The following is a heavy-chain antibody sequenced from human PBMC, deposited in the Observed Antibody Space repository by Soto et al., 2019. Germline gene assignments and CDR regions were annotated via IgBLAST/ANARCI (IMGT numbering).Heavy chain of an antibody. Sequence: QVQLVESGGGVVQPGRSLRLSCAASGFTFSSYGMHWVRQAPGKGLEWVAVISYDGSNKYYADSVKGRFTISRDNSKNTLYLQMHSLRAEDTAVYYCAKDGRGQWLVSYYFDYWGQGTLVTVSS. J-gene: IGHJ4*02. V-gene: IGHV3-30*18. CDR3: AKDGRGQWLVSYYFDY. D-gene: IGHD6-19*01. CDR1: GFTFSSYG. CDR2: ISYDGSNK.